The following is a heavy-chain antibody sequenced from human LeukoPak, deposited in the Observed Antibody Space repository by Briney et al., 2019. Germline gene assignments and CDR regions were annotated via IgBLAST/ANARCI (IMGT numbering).Heavy chain of an antibody. CDR3: ARGGVPAAFDF. CDR1: GFTLSDYW. Sequence: GGSLRLSCAASGFTLSDYWMHWVRQAPGKGLVWVSHINGDGSSTTSADSVKGRFTISRDNAKNTLYLQMNSLRAEDTAVYYCARGGVPAAFDFWGQGTMVTVPS. D-gene: IGHD3-16*01. J-gene: IGHJ3*01. V-gene: IGHV3-74*03. CDR2: INGDGSST.